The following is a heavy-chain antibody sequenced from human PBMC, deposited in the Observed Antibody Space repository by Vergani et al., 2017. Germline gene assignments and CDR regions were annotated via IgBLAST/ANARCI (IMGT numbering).Heavy chain of an antibody. J-gene: IGHJ6*02. CDR1: GGSFSGYY. V-gene: IGHV4-34*01. CDR3: ARGVRVLSSSSYRRYYYYGMDV. Sequence: QVQLQQWGAGLLKPSETLSLTCAVYGGSFSGYYWSWIRQPPGKGLEWIGEINHSGSTNYNPSLKSRVTISVDTSKNQFSMKLSSVTAADTAVYYCARGVRVLSSSSYRRYYYYGMDVWGQGTTVTVSS. D-gene: IGHD6-6*01. CDR2: INHSGST.